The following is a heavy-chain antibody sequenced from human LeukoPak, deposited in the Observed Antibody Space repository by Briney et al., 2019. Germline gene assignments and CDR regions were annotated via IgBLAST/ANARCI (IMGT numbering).Heavy chain of an antibody. CDR1: GYRFTSYW. CDR2: IYPGDSDT. V-gene: IGHV5-51*01. CDR3: ARHYYGTVDY. Sequence: GASLKISCKGSGYRFTSYWIGWGRRMPGKGLEWMGIIYPGDSDTRYSPSFQGQVTISADKSISTAYLQWSSLKASDTAMYYCARHYYGTVDYWGQGTLVTVSS. J-gene: IGHJ4*02. D-gene: IGHD3-10*01.